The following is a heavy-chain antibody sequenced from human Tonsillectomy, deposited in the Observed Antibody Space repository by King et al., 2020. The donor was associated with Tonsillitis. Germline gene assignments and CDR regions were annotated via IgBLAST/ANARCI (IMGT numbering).Heavy chain of an antibody. V-gene: IGHV4-59*01. J-gene: IGHJ6*04. CDR3: ASAQAMDV. CDR2: ISYTGGT. Sequence: QLQESGPGLVKPSETLSLTCTVSGGSISSYYCSWIRQPPGKGLEWIGYISYTGGTNYNPSLKRRVTISVDTSKNHFSLKLSSVTAADTAVYYCASAQAMDVWGKGTTVTVSS. CDR1: GGSISSYY.